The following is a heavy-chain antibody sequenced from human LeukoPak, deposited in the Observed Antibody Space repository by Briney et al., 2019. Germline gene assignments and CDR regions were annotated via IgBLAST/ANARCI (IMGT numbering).Heavy chain of an antibody. V-gene: IGHV4-59*01. CDR2: IYYSGSA. CDR3: ASGPSPETFQR. J-gene: IGHJ1*01. Sequence: SGTLSLTCSVSGDSISSYYWSWIRQSPGKGLEWIGYIYYSGSANNNPSLKSRLTISVDTSKKQFSLKLRSVTAADTAVYYCASGPSPETFQRWGQGTLVTVSS. CDR1: GDSISSYY.